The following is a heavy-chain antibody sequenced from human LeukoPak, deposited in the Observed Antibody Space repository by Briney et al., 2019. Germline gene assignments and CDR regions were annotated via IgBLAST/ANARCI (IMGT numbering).Heavy chain of an antibody. J-gene: IGHJ4*02. V-gene: IGHV3-23*01. CDR3: ASDLNPYGSGNFDY. CDR1: DFPYRNYN. Sequence: QPGGSLRLSCAASDFPYRNYNMTWVRQAPAKGRDWGSSSSGGTDIHYADSVKGRFTISRDNSKTTLYLQMNSLRAEDTAVYYCASDLNPYGSGNFDYWGQGTLVTVSS. CDR2: SSGGTDI. D-gene: IGHD3-10*01.